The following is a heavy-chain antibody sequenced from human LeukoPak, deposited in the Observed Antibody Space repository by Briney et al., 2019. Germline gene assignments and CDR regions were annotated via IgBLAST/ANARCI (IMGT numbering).Heavy chain of an antibody. CDR3: AREGAYSSNYYGD. V-gene: IGHV1-2*06. Sequence: ASVKVSCKASGYTFTGYFMHWVRQAPGQGLERMGRINPNSGGTNYAQKFQGRVTMTRDTSMSTAYMELSRLRSDDTAVYYCAREGAYSSNYYGDWGQGTLVTVSS. CDR1: GYTFTGYF. CDR2: INPNSGGT. D-gene: IGHD6-13*01. J-gene: IGHJ4*02.